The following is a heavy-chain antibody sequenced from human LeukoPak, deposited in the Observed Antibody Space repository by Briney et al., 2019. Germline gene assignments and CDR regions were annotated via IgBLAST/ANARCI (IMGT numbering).Heavy chain of an antibody. Sequence: PSETLSLTCAVSGYSISSDYSWGWIRQPPGKGLEWIGTIYHSGNTYYNPSLKSRVAISVDTSKNQFSLKLSSVTAADTAVYYCARHFSGSYYNAFDIWGQGTMVTVSS. D-gene: IGHD1-26*01. CDR1: GYSISSDYS. V-gene: IGHV4-38-2*01. CDR3: ARHFSGSYYNAFDI. CDR2: IYHSGNT. J-gene: IGHJ3*02.